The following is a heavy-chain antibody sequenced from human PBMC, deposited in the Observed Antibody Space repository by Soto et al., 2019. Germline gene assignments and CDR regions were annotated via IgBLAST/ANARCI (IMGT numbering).Heavy chain of an antibody. V-gene: IGHV3-23*01. CDR1: GLNLSSFA. D-gene: IGHD3-10*01. Sequence: PVGSLRLSGAAHGLNLSSFAIGWVRQAPGKGLQWVGSISNNADATYYASSVNDCLHISRDNAKKAMFLEMNRLIAEDTAVYYCAQLALWFGEFGRGYWGQGALVTVSS. CDR3: AQLALWFGEFGRGY. J-gene: IGHJ4*01. CDR2: ISNNADAT.